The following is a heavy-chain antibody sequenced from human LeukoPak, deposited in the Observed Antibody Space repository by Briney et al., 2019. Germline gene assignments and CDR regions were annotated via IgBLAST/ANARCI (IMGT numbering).Heavy chain of an antibody. J-gene: IGHJ1*01. CDR3: ATGEGLFGYFQH. CDR2: FDPEDGET. V-gene: IGHV1-24*01. D-gene: IGHD3-10*01. Sequence: ASVKVSCKVSGYTLTELSMHWVRQAPGKGLEWMGGFDPEDGETIYAQKFQGRVTMTEDTSTDTAYMELSSLRSEDTAVYYCATGEGLFGYFQHWGQGTLVTVSS. CDR1: GYTLTELS.